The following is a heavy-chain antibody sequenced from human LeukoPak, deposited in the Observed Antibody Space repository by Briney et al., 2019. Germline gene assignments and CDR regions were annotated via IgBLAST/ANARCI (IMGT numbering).Heavy chain of an antibody. J-gene: IGHJ4*02. CDR1: VCTFSHYP. Sequence: PGGSLRLSCAASVCTFSHYPMHSLGQAPGKGLEWVAFTRLDGSKKYHADSVKGRFTISRDNTKNTLYLQMNSLRHEDTAMYYCAILGTEILLAGLGYWGQGTLVTVSS. CDR3: AILGTEILLAGLGY. CDR2: TRLDGSKK. V-gene: IGHV3-30*02. D-gene: IGHD3-16*01.